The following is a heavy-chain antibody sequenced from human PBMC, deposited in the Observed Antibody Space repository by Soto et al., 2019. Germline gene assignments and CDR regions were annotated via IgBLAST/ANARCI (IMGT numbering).Heavy chain of an antibody. CDR2: ISGSGGST. V-gene: IGHV3-23*01. J-gene: IGHJ5*02. D-gene: IGHD2-2*01. CDR3: AKDQPTPLVVPAAMEYWFDP. CDR1: GFAFSSYA. Sequence: PGGSLRHSGAAAGFAFSSYAMSWVRQAPGKGLEWVSAISGSGGSTYYADSVKGRFTISRDNSKNTLYLQVNSLRAEDTAVYYCAKDQPTPLVVPAAMEYWFDPWGQGTLVTVSS.